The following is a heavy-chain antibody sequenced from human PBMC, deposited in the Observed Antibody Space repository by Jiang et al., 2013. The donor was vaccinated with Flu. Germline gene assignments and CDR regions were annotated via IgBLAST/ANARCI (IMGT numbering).Heavy chain of an antibody. CDR3: ASGPDRFDT. J-gene: IGHJ4*02. CDR1: GGSINSYY. V-gene: IGHV4-4*07. CDR2: VYNREST. Sequence: GPGLVKPSETLSLTCSVSGGSINSYYWSWIRQPAGKGLEWIARVYNRESTNENPSLKSRVTMSVDTSKNQISLTLTSVTAADTAIYFCASGPDRFDTWGQGILVTVSS.